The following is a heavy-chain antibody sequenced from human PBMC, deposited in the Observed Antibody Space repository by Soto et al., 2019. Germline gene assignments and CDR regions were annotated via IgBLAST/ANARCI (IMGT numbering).Heavy chain of an antibody. CDR3: ARHRGMYYYDSSGYYHPYPLYYYGMDV. V-gene: IGHV5-51*01. D-gene: IGHD3-22*01. Sequence: GESLKISCKGSGYSFTSYWIGWVRQMPGKGLEWMGIIYPGDSDTRYSPSFQGQVTISADKSISTAYLQWSSLKASDTAMYYCARHRGMYYYDSSGYYHPYPLYYYGMDVWGQGTTVTVSS. J-gene: IGHJ6*02. CDR2: IYPGDSDT. CDR1: GYSFTSYW.